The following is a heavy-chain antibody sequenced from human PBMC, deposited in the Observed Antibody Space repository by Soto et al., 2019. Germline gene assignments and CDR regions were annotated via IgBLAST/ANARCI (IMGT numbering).Heavy chain of an antibody. CDR1: GGSFSGYY. CDR2: INHSGST. CDR3: ARGTAAGTGHYYYYGMDV. J-gene: IGHJ6*02. Sequence: KPSETLSLTCAVYGGSFSGYYWSWIRQPPGKXLEWIGEINHSGSTNYNPSLKSRVTISVDTSKNQFSLKLSSVTAADTAVYYCARGTAAGTGHYYYYGMDVWGQGTTVTVSS. D-gene: IGHD6-13*01. V-gene: IGHV4-34*01.